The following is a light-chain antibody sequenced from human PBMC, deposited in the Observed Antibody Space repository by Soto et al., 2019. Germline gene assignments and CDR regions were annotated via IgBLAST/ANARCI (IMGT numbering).Light chain of an antibody. J-gene: IGKJ4*01. CDR3: QRYDDAPLT. Sequence: DIQMTQSPSSLSASVGDRVTMTCRASQDISNYLVWYQQQPGKVPKLLIYAASTLHSGVPSRFSGSGSGTDFTLTISSLQPEDVGTYYCQRYDDAPLTFGGGTNVEMK. CDR2: AAS. V-gene: IGKV1-27*01. CDR1: QDISNY.